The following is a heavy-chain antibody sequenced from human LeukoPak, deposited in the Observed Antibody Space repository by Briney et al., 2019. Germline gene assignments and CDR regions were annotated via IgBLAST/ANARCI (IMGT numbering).Heavy chain of an antibody. CDR1: GGTFSSYA. D-gene: IGHD4-17*01. CDR3: AREDYGDTAQYFDY. V-gene: IGHV1-69*13. J-gene: IGHJ4*02. Sequence: GASVKVSCKASGGTFSSYAISWVRQAPGQGLEWMGGIIPIFGTANYAQKFQGRVTITADETTSTAYMELSSLRSEDTAVYYCAREDYGDTAQYFDYWGQGTLVTVSS. CDR2: IIPIFGTA.